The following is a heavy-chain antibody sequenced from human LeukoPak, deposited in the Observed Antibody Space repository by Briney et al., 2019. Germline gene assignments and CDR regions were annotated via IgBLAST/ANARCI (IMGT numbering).Heavy chain of an antibody. J-gene: IGHJ4*02. CDR3: AKDGGMDFWSGFPLDY. Sequence: GGSLRLSCAASGFTFDDYAMHWVRQAPGKGLEWVSGISWNSGSIGYADSVKGRFTISRDNAKNSLYLQMNSLRAEDMALYYCAKDGGMDFWSGFPLDYWGQGTLVTVSS. V-gene: IGHV3-9*03. CDR2: ISWNSGSI. D-gene: IGHD3-3*01. CDR1: GFTFDDYA.